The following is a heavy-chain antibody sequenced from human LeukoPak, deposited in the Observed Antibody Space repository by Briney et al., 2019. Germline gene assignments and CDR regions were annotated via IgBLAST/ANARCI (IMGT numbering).Heavy chain of an antibody. CDR3: AKGVVGRVKRGTLYDY. D-gene: IGHD1-1*01. CDR1: GFTFSSYG. CDR2: IWYDGSNK. Sequence: GGSLRLSCAASGFTFSSYGMHWVRQAPGKGLEWVAVIWYDGSNKYYADSVKGRFTISRDNSKNTLYLQMNSLRAEDTAVYYCAKGVVGRVKRGTLYDYWGQGTLVTVSS. V-gene: IGHV3-33*06. J-gene: IGHJ4*02.